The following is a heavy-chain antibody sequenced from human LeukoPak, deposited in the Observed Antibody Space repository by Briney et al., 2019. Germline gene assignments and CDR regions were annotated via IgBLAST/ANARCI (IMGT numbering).Heavy chain of an antibody. CDR3: ARHRVWGSSWYDFDY. CDR2: IYHSGST. V-gene: IGHV4-34*01. CDR1: GFTFSSYG. D-gene: IGHD6-13*01. J-gene: IGHJ4*02. Sequence: PGGSLRLSCAASGFTFSSYGMSWVRQPPGKGLEWIGEIYHSGSTNYNPSLKSRVTISVDTSKNQFSLKLSSVTAADTAVYYCARHRVWGSSWYDFDYWGQGTLVTVSS.